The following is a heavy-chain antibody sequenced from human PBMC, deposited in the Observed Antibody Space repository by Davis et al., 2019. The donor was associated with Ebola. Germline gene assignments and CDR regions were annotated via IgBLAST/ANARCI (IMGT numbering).Heavy chain of an antibody. CDR3: ASLRRTITGMDDSFDI. J-gene: IGHJ3*02. D-gene: IGHD2-8*02. V-gene: IGHV5-51*01. CDR1: GNSFSSHW. CDR2: IFTGDSDT. Sequence: GESLKISCQDSGNSFSSHWIGWVCQMSGKGLEWMGIIFTGDSDTRYRPSFRGQVTISADKSFKTAFLQWSSLKASDTARYYCASLRRTITGMDDSFDIWGQGTMVTVSS.